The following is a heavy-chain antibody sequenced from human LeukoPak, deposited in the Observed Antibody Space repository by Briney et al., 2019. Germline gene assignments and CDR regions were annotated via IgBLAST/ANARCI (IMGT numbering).Heavy chain of an antibody. D-gene: IGHD3-22*01. CDR2: NYYCEST. J-gene: IGHJ4*02. Sequence: PSETLSLTCTVSGDFNTPSSDFWGWIRQPPGKGLEWNGNNYYCESTYYNPSLKSRVTISVDASRNQFSLWLSSVTAADTAVYYCARLETYDSTLDYWGQGTLVTVSS. CDR1: GDFNTPSSDF. CDR3: ARLETYDSTLDY. V-gene: IGHV4-39*01.